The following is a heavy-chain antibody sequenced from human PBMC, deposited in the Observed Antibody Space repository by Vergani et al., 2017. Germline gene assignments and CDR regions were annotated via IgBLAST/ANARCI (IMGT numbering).Heavy chain of an antibody. CDR3: ARVVDILQGGDDY. V-gene: IGHV4-34*01. D-gene: IGHD3-9*01. CDR2: INHSGST. CDR1: GGSLSGYY. Sequence: QVQLQQWGAGLLQPSETLSLTCAVYGGSLSGYYWSWIRQLPGRGLEWIGEINHSGSTNYNPSLTRRVTISLDTSQNQFSLKLNSVTAADTAVYYCARVVDILQGGDDYWGQGTLVTVSS. J-gene: IGHJ4*02.